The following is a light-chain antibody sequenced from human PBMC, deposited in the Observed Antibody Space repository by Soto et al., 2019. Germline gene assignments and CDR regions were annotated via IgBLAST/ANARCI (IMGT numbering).Light chain of an antibody. CDR2: DAS. V-gene: IGKV3-11*01. J-gene: IGKJ2*01. CDR3: QQRGA. CDR1: QSVDRS. Sequence: EVVLTQSPATLSLSPGERATLSCRASQSVDRSLAWYQQILGQAPRLFIFDASNRATGISGRFSGSGSGTDFTLTISSLEPDDFAVYYCQQRGAFGQGTKVEIK.